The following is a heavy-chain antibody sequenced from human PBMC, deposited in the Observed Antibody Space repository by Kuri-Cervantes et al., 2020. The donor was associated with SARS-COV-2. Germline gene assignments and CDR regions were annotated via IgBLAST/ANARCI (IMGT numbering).Heavy chain of an antibody. J-gene: IGHJ3*02. V-gene: IGHV1-2*04. CDR2: NNPNSGGT. CDR3: ARSTPFGRLVGISQGGAFDI. CDR1: GDTFTGYY. D-gene: IGHD3-22*01. Sequence: ASVKESSRAAGDTFTGYYMHWVRQAPGQGLEWMVWNNPNSGGTNYAQRFQGWVTMTRDTSISTVYMELSRLRSDDTAVYYWARSTPFGRLVGISQGGAFDIWGQGTMVTVSS.